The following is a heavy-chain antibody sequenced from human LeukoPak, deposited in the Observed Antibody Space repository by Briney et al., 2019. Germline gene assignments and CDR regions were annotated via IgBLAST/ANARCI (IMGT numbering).Heavy chain of an antibody. CDR3: ARSNIVVVVAARQGAFDI. CDR1: GGTFSSYA. D-gene: IGHD2-15*01. Sequence: SVKLSCKASGGTFSSYAISWVRQAPGQGLEWMGGIIPIFGTANYAQKFQGRVTITTDESTSTAYLELNSLRSEDTAVYYCARSNIVVVVAARQGAFDIWGQGTMVTVSS. V-gene: IGHV1-69*05. J-gene: IGHJ3*02. CDR2: IIPIFGTA.